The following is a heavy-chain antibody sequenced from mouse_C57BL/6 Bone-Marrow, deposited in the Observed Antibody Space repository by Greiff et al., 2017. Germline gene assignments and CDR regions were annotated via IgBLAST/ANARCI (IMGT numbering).Heavy chain of an antibody. J-gene: IGHJ4*01. CDR1: GFTFSDYG. V-gene: IGHV5-17*01. D-gene: IGHD1-1*01. CDR2: ISSGSSTI. CDR3: ARSYYGSSYDAMDY. Sequence: EVKLVDSGGGLVKPGGSLKLSCAASGFTFSDYGMHWVRQAPEKGLEWVAYISSGSSTIYYADTVKGRFTISRDNAKNTLFLQMTSLRSEDTAMYYCARSYYGSSYDAMDYWGQGTSVTVSS.